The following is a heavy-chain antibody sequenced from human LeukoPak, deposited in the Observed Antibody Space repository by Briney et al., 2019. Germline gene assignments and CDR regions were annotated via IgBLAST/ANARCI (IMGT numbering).Heavy chain of an antibody. CDR1: GFTFSIYG. CDR2: ISDNGGNT. D-gene: IGHD2-8*01. J-gene: IGHJ6*03. V-gene: IGHV3-23*01. CDR3: AKDRCSNGIGCYYYYMDV. Sequence: PGGSLRLSCAASGFTFSIYGMGWVRQAPGKGLEWVSSISDNGGNTYYADSVKGRFSISRDSSKNILNLQMNSLRGDDTAVYYCAKDRCSNGIGCYYYYMDVWGKGTTVTIYS.